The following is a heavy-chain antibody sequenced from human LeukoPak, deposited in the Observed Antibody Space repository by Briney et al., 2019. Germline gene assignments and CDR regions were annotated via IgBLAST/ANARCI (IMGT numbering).Heavy chain of an antibody. D-gene: IGHD3-3*01. CDR3: ARGDYDFWSGYPYANWFDP. CDR1: GYTFIAYY. J-gene: IGHJ5*02. CDR2: INPNSGGT. Sequence: ASVKVSCKASGYTFIAYYVHWVRQAPGQGLEWMGRINPNSGGTNYAQKFQGRVTMTGDTSITTAYMELSRLRSDDTAVYYCARGDYDFWSGYPYANWFDPWGQGTLVTVSS. V-gene: IGHV1-2*06.